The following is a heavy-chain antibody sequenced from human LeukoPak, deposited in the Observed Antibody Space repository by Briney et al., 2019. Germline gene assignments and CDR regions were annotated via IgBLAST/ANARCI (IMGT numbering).Heavy chain of an antibody. CDR2: IKQDGSEK. CDR1: GFTFTSYW. Sequence: GGSLRLSCAASGFTFTSYWMSWVRQAPGEGLEWVANIKQDGSEKYYVDSVKGRFTISRDNAKNSLYLQMKSLRAEDTAVYYCARAVGYFWSGPRYDYWGQGTLVTVSS. D-gene: IGHD3-3*01. V-gene: IGHV3-7*01. J-gene: IGHJ4*02. CDR3: ARAVGYFWSGPRYDY.